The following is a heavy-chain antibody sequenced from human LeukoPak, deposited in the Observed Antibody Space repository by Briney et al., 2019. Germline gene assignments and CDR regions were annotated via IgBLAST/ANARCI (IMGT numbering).Heavy chain of an antibody. V-gene: IGHV3-7*01. CDR3: VRGGWELDY. D-gene: IGHD1-26*01. J-gene: IGHJ4*02. CDR1: GFTFKYYW. CDR2: MKEDGTEE. Sequence: QAGGSLRLSCAASGFTFKYYWMAWVRQAPGKGLEWVAHMKEDGTEEYYVDSVKGRFTIFRDDAKSSLFLQMNSLIAEDTALYYCVRGGWELDYWGQGTLVTVSS.